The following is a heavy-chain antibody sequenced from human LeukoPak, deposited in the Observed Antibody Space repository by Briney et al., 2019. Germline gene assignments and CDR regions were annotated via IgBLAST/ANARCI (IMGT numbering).Heavy chain of an antibody. CDR3: ARLGTGEKYQIENWFDP. D-gene: IGHD2-2*01. V-gene: IGHV5-51*01. CDR2: IYPGDSDI. CDR1: GYTFTSYW. J-gene: IGHJ5*02. Sequence: GESLKISCKGSGYTFTSYWIGWVRQMPGKGLERVGIIYPGDSDIRYSPSFQGQVTISVDKSINTAYLQWSSLKASDTAMYYCARLGTGEKYQIENWFDPWGQGTLVTVSS.